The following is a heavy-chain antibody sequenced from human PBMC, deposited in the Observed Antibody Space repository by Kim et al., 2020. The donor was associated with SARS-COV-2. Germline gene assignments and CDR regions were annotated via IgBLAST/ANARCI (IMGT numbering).Heavy chain of an antibody. J-gene: IGHJ6*02. CDR2: IYPGDSDT. D-gene: IGHD5-12*01. V-gene: IGHV5-51*01. Sequence: GESLKISCKGSGYSFTSYWIGWVRQMPGKGLEWMGIIYPGDSDTRYSPSFQGQVTISADKSISTAYLQWSSLKASDTAMYYCARHGSGYARGGYYYYYGMDVWGQGTTVTVSS. CDR1: GYSFTSYW. CDR3: ARHGSGYARGGYYYYYGMDV.